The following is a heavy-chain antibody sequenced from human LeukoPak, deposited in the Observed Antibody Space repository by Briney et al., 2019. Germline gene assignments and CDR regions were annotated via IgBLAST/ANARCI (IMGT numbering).Heavy chain of an antibody. CDR1: GYTFTSYA. V-gene: IGHV1-3*03. D-gene: IGHD2-2*01. CDR3: ARGPPSWGFAFDI. Sequence: ASVKVSCKASGYTFTSYAMHWVRQAPGQRLEWMGWINAGNGNTKYPQEFQGRVTITRDTSASTAYMELSSLRSEDMAVYYCARGPPSWGFAFDIWGQGTMVTVSS. J-gene: IGHJ3*02. CDR2: INAGNGNT.